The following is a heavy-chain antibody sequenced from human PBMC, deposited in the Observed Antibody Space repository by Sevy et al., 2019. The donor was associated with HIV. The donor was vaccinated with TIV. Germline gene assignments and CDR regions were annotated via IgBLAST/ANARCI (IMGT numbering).Heavy chain of an antibody. Sequence: GESLKISCAASGFTFSSYSMNWVRQAPGKGLEWVSSISSSSSYIYYADSVKGRFTISRDNAKNSLYLQMNSLRAEDTAVYYCARDLTDELETYGMDVWGQGTTVTVSS. CDR2: ISSSSSYI. J-gene: IGHJ6*02. V-gene: IGHV3-21*01. D-gene: IGHD1-1*01. CDR1: GFTFSSYS. CDR3: ARDLTDELETYGMDV.